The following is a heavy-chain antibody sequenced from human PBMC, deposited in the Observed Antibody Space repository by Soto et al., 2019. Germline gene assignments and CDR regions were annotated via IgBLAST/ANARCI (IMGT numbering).Heavy chain of an antibody. CDR2: INHSGNT. V-gene: IGHV4-34*01. Sequence: SETLSLTCAIYGGSFSDYYWTWIRQPPGKGLEWIGEINHSGNTNYNPSLKSRVTISLDMSKNQFSLKLRSVTAADTAVYYCARGFHSSALFSRYTKFDNWGQGT. CDR3: ARGFHSSALFSRYTKFDN. J-gene: IGHJ4*02. D-gene: IGHD6-6*01. CDR1: GGSFSDYY.